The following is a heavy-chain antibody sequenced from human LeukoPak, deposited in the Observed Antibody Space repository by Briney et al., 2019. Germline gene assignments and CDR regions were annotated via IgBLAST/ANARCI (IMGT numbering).Heavy chain of an antibody. CDR3: AKSGLNRFDY. Sequence: GGSLRLSCAASGFTFSTYAMSWIRQIPGKGLEWVSAISGSDDGTYYADSVKGRFTISRDNSRNTLYLQMNTLRAEDTAVYFCAKSGLNRFDYWGQGTLVTVSS. D-gene: IGHD2-15*01. J-gene: IGHJ4*02. V-gene: IGHV3-23*01. CDR2: ISGSDDGT. CDR1: GFTFSTYA.